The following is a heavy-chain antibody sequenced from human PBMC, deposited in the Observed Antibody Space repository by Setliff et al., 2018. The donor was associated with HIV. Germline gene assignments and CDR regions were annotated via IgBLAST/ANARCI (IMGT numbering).Heavy chain of an antibody. D-gene: IGHD3-16*01. J-gene: IGHJ3*02. CDR3: ARDQSYTFGGAPGSFDI. CDR1: GGSIRNYY. V-gene: IGHV4-59*01. Sequence: SETLSLTCTVSGGSIRNYYWSWIRQPPGKGLEWIGYIYYGGSTNYNPSLKSRVTMSIDTSKHQFSLRLNSVTAADTAVYYCARDQSYTFGGAPGSFDIWGQGTMVTVSS. CDR2: IYYGGST.